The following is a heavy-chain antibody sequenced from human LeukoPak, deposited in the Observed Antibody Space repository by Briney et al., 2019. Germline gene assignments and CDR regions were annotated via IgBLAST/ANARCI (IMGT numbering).Heavy chain of an antibody. CDR2: IIPIFGTA. J-gene: IGHJ6*03. CDR3: ARVITGYCSSTSCYTGDYYYYMDV. V-gene: IGHV1-69*13. Sequence: ASVKVSCKASGGTFSSYAISWVRQAPGQGLEWMGGIIPIFGTANYAQKFQGRVTITADESTSTAYMELSSLRSEDTAVYYCARVITGYCSSTSCYTGDYYYYMDVWGKGTTVTVSS. D-gene: IGHD2-2*02. CDR1: GGTFSSYA.